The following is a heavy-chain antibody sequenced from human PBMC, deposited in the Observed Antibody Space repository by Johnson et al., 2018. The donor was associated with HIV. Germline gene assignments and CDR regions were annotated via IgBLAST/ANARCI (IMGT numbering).Heavy chain of an antibody. V-gene: IGHV3-30-3*01. Sequence: QVQLVESGGGVVQPGRSLRLSCAASGFTFSYYAMHWVRQAPGKGLEWVSVISYDGSNKYYAYSVKGRSTISRDNSKNTLYLQMNSLRAEDTAVYYCAREREDYGLDIWGQGTMVTVSS. D-gene: IGHD4/OR15-4a*01. J-gene: IGHJ3*02. CDR2: ISYDGSNK. CDR3: AREREDYGLDI. CDR1: GFTFSYYA.